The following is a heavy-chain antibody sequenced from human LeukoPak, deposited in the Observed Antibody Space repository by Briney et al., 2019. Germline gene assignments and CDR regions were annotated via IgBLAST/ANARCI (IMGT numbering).Heavy chain of an antibody. Sequence: PSETLSLTCTVSGGSISSYYWSWIRQSPGKGLEWIGYIYNSGSTNYNPSLKSRVTISVDTSKNQFSLKLSSVTAADTAVYHCAREYCSSTNCYFDYWGQGTLVTVSS. J-gene: IGHJ4*02. CDR1: GGSISSYY. CDR2: IYNSGST. V-gene: IGHV4-59*01. D-gene: IGHD2-2*01. CDR3: AREYCSSTNCYFDY.